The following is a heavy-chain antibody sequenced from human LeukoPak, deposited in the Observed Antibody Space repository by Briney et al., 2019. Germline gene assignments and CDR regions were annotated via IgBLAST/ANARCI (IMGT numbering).Heavy chain of an antibody. CDR1: GGSISSYY. CDR3: ARESVATGRGGWFDP. CDR2: IYYSGST. D-gene: IGHD1-1*01. Sequence: PSETLSLTCTVSGGSISSYYWSWIRQPPGKGLEWIGYIYYSGSTNYNPSLKSRVTISVDTSKNQFSLKLSSVTAADTAVYYCARESVATGRGGWFDPWGQGTLVTVSS. J-gene: IGHJ5*02. V-gene: IGHV4-59*01.